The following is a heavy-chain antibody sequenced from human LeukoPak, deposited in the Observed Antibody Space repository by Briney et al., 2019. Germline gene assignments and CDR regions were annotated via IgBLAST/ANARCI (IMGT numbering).Heavy chain of an antibody. V-gene: IGHV3-21*06. Sequence: GGSLRLSCAGSGFTFSAYSMNWVRQAPGKGLEWVSSISSSSRHKYYVDSVKGRFNISRDDAENSLYLQMNSLRVDDTALYYCVRDMNTVTTCYLHHWGQGTLVTVSS. D-gene: IGHD4-17*01. CDR1: GFTFSAYS. CDR3: VRDMNTVTTCYLHH. J-gene: IGHJ1*01. CDR2: ISSSSRHK.